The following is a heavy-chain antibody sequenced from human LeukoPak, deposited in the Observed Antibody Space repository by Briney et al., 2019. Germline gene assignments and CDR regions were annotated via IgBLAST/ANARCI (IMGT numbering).Heavy chain of an antibody. CDR2: ISSSSSYI. CDR1: GFTFSSYS. Sequence: GGSLRLSCAAPGFTFSSYSMNWVRQAPGKGLEWVSSISSSSSYIYYADSVKGRFTISRDNAKKSLYLQMNSLRAEDTAVYYCARAYSETYGLGYYYMDVWGKGTTVTVSS. D-gene: IGHD1-26*01. CDR3: ARAYSETYGLGYYYMDV. V-gene: IGHV3-21*01. J-gene: IGHJ6*03.